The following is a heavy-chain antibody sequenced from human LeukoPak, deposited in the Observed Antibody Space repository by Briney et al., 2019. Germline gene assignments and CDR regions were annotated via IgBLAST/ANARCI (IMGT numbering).Heavy chain of an antibody. V-gene: IGHV3-53*01. Sequence: GGSLRLSCAASGFTVSSNYMSWVRQAPGKGLEWVSVIYSGGSTYYADSVKGRFTISRDNSKNTLHLQMNSLRAEDTAVYYCAKEHTIFGVVIAFDYWGQGTLVTVSS. CDR1: GFTVSSNY. J-gene: IGHJ4*02. CDR3: AKEHTIFGVVIAFDY. CDR2: IYSGGST. D-gene: IGHD3-3*01.